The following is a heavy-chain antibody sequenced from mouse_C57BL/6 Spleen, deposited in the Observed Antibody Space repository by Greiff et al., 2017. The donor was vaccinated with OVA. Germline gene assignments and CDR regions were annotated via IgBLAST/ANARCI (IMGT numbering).Heavy chain of an antibody. CDR2: SRNKANDYTT. CDR3: ARDAGLPHAMDY. Sequence: VPLVESVACLVPSVRSLRLSFATSGFPFSHFFLLLVRHAPGPCLAWIAASRNKANDYTTEYSASVKGRFIVSRDTSQSILYLQMNALRAEDTAIYYCARDAGLPHAMDYWGQGTSVTVSS. J-gene: IGHJ4*01. V-gene: IGHV7-1*01. D-gene: IGHD2-4*01. CDR1: GFPFSHFF.